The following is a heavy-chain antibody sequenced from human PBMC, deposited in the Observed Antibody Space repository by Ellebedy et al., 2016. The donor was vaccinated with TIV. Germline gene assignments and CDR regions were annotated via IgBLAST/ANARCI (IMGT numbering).Heavy chain of an antibody. CDR2: ISSRDNTI. CDR3: ARVLGYGGSRFYFDY. Sequence: GESLKISCAASGFTFRDYYMSWIRQAPGKGLEWISYISSRDNTIYYTDSVKGRFTVSRDNAKNSLFLQMSSLRADDTAIYYCARVLGYGGSRFYFDYWGQGSLVTVSS. D-gene: IGHD5-12*01. V-gene: IGHV3-11*01. J-gene: IGHJ4*02. CDR1: GFTFRDYY.